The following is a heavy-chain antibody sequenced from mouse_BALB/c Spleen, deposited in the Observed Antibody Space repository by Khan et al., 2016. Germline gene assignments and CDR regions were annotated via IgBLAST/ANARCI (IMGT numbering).Heavy chain of an antibody. J-gene: IGHJ3*01. CDR3: ARSPYDYDVGLAY. D-gene: IGHD2-4*01. CDR1: GFNIKDTY. Sequence: AQLKQSGAELVKPGASVKLSCTASGFNIKDTYMHWVKQRPEQGLEWIGRIDPANGNTKYDPKFQGKATITADTSSHTAYLQLSSLTSEDTAVYYCARSPYDYDVGLAYWGQGTLVTVSA. CDR2: IDPANGNT. V-gene: IGHV14-3*02.